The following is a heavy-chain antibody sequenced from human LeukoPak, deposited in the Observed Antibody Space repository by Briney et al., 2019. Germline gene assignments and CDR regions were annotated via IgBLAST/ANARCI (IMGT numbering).Heavy chain of an antibody. CDR3: AKDHSGSYGMDV. CDR1: GFTFSSYA. V-gene: IGHV3-23*01. Sequence: PGGSLRLSCAASGFTFSSYAMSWVRQAPGKGLEWVSAISGSGGSTYYADSVKGRFTISRDNSKNTLHLQMNSLRAEDTAVYYCAKDHSGSYGMDVWGQGTTVTVSS. J-gene: IGHJ6*02. CDR2: ISGSGGST. D-gene: IGHD1-26*01.